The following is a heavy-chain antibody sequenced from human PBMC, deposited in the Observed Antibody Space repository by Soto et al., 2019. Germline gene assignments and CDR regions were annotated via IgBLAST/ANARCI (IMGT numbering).Heavy chain of an antibody. J-gene: IGHJ4*02. Sequence: SETLSLTCTVSGGSISSYYWSWIRQPPGTGLEWIGEINHSGSTNYNPSLKSRVTISVDTSKNQFSLKLTSVTDADTAVYYCARHRPQSDGSKKGFDYWGRGTLVTVSS. CDR2: INHSGST. CDR3: ARHRPQSDGSKKGFDY. V-gene: IGHV4-34*01. D-gene: IGHD2-21*01. CDR1: GGSISSYY.